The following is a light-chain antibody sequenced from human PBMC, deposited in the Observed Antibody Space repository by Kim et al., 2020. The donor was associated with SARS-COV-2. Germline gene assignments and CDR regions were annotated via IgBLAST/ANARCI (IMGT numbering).Light chain of an antibody. V-gene: IGKV3-11*01. CDR1: QSVRSY. CDR3: QQRNNWPFT. CDR2: DAS. J-gene: IGKJ2*01. Sequence: SLSPGERATLSCRASQSVRSYLAWYQQRPGQAPRLLIYDASNRATGIPARFSGRGSGTDFTLTISSLESEDFGVYYCQQRNNWPFTFGQGTKLEI.